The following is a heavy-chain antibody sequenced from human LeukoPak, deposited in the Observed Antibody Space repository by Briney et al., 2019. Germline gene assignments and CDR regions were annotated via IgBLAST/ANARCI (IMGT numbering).Heavy chain of an antibody. V-gene: IGHV3-7*01. Sequence: PGGSLRLSCAVSGINFRGYWMAWVRQAPGKGLEWVANMKQDGSENYYVDSVKGRFTISRDNAKNSLYLEMNSLRVEDTAVYYCARDLGHTGYDLYDYWGQGTLVTVSS. CDR1: GINFRGYW. D-gene: IGHD5-12*01. CDR2: MKQDGSEN. J-gene: IGHJ4*02. CDR3: ARDLGHTGYDLYDY.